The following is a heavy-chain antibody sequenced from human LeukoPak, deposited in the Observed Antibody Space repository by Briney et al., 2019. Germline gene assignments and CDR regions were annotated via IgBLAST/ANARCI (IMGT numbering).Heavy chain of an antibody. J-gene: IGHJ5*02. Sequence: ASVKVSCKASGYTFTSYAMHWVRQAPGQRLEWMGWINAGNGNTKYSQKLQGRVTITRDTSASTAYMELSSLRSEDTAVYYCARGSAYSSRFDPWGQGTLVTVSS. D-gene: IGHD1-26*01. V-gene: IGHV1-3*01. CDR3: ARGSAYSSRFDP. CDR1: GYTFTSYA. CDR2: INAGNGNT.